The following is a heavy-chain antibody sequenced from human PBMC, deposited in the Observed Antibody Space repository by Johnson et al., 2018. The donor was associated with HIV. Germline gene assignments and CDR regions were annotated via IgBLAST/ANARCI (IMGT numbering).Heavy chain of an antibody. J-gene: IGHJ3*02. V-gene: IGHV3-30*03. CDR2: ISYDGSNK. CDR1: GFTFSNYP. CDR3: ARDMGHRQLARDAFDI. D-gene: IGHD6-6*01. Sequence: QMLLVESGGGLVKPGGSLRLSCATSGFTFSNYPMHWVRQTPGKGLEWVALISYDGSNKYYADSVKGRFTISRDNSKNPLFLQMNSLRPEDTAVYYCARDMGHRQLARDAFDIWGQGTMVTVSS.